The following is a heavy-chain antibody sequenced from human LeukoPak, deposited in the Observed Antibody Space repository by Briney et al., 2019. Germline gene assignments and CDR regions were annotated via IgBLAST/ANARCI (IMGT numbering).Heavy chain of an antibody. V-gene: IGHV3-23*01. Sequence: GGSLRLSCAASGFTFPSLAMSWVRQAPGKGLEWVSTISDSGVGTHHADSVKGRFTISRDNSKNTLYLQMNSLRAEDTAVYYCASNPGRGDWFDPWGQGTLVTVFS. CDR2: ISDSGVGT. CDR3: ASNPGRGDWFDP. J-gene: IGHJ5*02. CDR1: GFTFPSLA. D-gene: IGHD3-10*01.